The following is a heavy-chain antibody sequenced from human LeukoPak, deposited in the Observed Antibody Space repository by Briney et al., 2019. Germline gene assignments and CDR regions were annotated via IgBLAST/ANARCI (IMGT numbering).Heavy chain of an antibody. Sequence: PSETLSLTCTVSGGSISSYYWSWIRQPPGKGLEWIGYIYYSGSTNYNPSLKSRVTISVDTSKNQFSLKLSSVTAADTAVYYCARGGGYCSGGSCYPANWFDPWGQGTLVTVSS. V-gene: IGHV4-59*01. CDR2: IYYSGST. J-gene: IGHJ5*02. CDR1: GGSISSYY. CDR3: ARGGGYCSGGSCYPANWFDP. D-gene: IGHD2-15*01.